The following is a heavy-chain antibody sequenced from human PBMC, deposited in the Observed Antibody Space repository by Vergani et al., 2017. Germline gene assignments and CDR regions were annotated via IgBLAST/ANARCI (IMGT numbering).Heavy chain of an antibody. D-gene: IGHD6-19*01. J-gene: IGHJ4*02. V-gene: IGHV1-69*18. CDR1: GGTFSSYA. CDR3: AGDRDRGIAVAGETSFGY. Sequence: QVQLVQSGAEVKKPGSSVKVSCKASGGTFSSYAISWVRQAPGQGLEWMGRIIPIFGTANYAQKFQGRVTITADESTSTAYMELSSLRSEDTAVDYCAGDRDRGIAVAGETSFGYWGQGTLVTVSS. CDR2: IIPIFGTA.